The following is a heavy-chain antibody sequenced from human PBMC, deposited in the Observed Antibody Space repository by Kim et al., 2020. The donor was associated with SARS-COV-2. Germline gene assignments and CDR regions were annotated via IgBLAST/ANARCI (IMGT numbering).Heavy chain of an antibody. D-gene: IGHD3-10*01. Sequence: GGSMRLSCAASGFTFSNAWMSWVRQAPGKGLEWVGRIKSKTDGGTTDYAAPVKGRFTISRDDSNNTLYLQMNSLKTEDTAVYYCTTDRGVPSGATYYFDYWGQGTLVTVSS. V-gene: IGHV3-15*01. CDR1: GFTFSNAW. J-gene: IGHJ4*02. CDR2: IKSKTDGGTT. CDR3: TTDRGVPSGATYYFDY.